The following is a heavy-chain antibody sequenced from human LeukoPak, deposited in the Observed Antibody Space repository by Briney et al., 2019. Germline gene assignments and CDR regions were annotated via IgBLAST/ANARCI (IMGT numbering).Heavy chain of an antibody. CDR3: AREYCSGGSCGWFDP. CDR1: GFIFSSSA. CDR2: ISGGGDDT. V-gene: IGHV3-23*01. Sequence: GGSLRLSCAVSGFIFSSSAMSWVRQAPGKGLEWVSAISGGGDDTSYADSARGRFTVSRDNSKNTLYLQMNSLRAEDTAVYYCAREYCSGGSCGWFDPWGQGTLVTVSS. J-gene: IGHJ5*02. D-gene: IGHD2-15*01.